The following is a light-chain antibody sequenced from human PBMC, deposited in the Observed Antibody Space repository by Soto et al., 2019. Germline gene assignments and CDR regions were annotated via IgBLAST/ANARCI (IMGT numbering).Light chain of an antibody. CDR3: QQYGSSPQWT. J-gene: IGKJ1*01. Sequence: EIVLTQSPATLSLSPGERATLSCTAIQSVSSSYLAWYQQKPGQAPRLLISGASSRAADIPDRFSGSGSGTDFTLTISRLEPEDFAVYYCQQYGSSPQWTFGQGAKVDIK. CDR2: GAS. CDR1: QSVSSSY. V-gene: IGKV3-20*01.